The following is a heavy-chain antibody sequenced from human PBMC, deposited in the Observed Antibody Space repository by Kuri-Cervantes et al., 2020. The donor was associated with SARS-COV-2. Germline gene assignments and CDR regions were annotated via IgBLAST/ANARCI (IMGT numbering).Heavy chain of an antibody. J-gene: IGHJ4*02. D-gene: IGHD6-13*01. CDR3: ASGNASSHHEIMYYFDY. Sequence: SETLSLTCNVSGGSVSSFYWSWIRQPPGKGLEWIGEINHGGSTNYNPSLKSRVTISVDTSKNQFSLKLSSVTAADTAVYYCASGNASSHHEIMYYFDYWGQGTLVTVSS. V-gene: IGHV4-34*01. CDR1: GGSVSSFY. CDR2: INHGGST.